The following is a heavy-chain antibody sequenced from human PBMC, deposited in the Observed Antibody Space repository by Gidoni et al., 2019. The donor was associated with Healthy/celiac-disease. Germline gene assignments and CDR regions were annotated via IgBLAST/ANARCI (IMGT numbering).Heavy chain of an antibody. Sequence: VQLAQSGAAVRERGAPRRTSWKASGFSFTRSWHSWVRPMPGKGLEWMVRVDPGSTYTTYCPSVQFHVTSAAAKSTSSAYLQWSSLKATATSMYYCARRPLPYRGGATSFDYWGQGTLVTVSS. J-gene: IGHJ4*02. V-gene: IGHV5-10-1*01. CDR1: GFSFTRSW. CDR3: ARRPLPYRGGATSFDY. CDR2: VDPGSTYT. D-gene: IGHD1-26*01.